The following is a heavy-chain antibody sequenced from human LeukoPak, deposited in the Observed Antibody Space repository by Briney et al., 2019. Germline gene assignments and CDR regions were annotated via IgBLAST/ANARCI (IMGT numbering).Heavy chain of an antibody. CDR3: ARAPAGGPLRFFDY. V-gene: IGHV1-2*02. CDR2: IHPNSGGT. D-gene: IGHD3-3*01. CDR1: GYTFTGYY. J-gene: IGHJ4*02. Sequence: ASVKVPCKASGYTFTGYYIHWVRQAPGQGLEWMGWIHPNSGGTNLAQKFQGRVTMTRDSSISTAYMEVSSLRSDDTAVYYCARAPAGGPLRFFDYWGQGTLVTVSS.